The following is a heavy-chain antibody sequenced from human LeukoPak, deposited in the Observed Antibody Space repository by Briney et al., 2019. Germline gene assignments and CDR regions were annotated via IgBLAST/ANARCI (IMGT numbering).Heavy chain of an antibody. J-gene: IGHJ4*02. Sequence: SETLSLTCTVSGYSISSGYYWGWIRQPPGKGLEWIGSIYHSGSTYCNPSLKSRVTISVDTSKNQFSLKLKSVTAADTAVYYCARDEYYYGSESYRYDYWGQGTLVTVSS. CDR1: GYSISSGYY. CDR3: ARDEYYYGSESYRYDY. V-gene: IGHV4-38-2*02. D-gene: IGHD3-10*01. CDR2: IYHSGST.